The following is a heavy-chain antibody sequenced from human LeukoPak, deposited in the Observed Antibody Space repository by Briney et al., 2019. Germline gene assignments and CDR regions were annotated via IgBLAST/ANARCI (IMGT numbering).Heavy chain of an antibody. D-gene: IGHD5-12*01. CDR3: ARSWVALDAFDI. CDR2: MNPNSGNT. CDR1: GYTFTSYD. J-gene: IGHJ3*02. V-gene: IGHV1-8*03. Sequence: ASVKVSCKASGYTFTSYDINWVRQATGQGLEWMGWMNPNSGNTGYAQKFQGRVTITRNTSISTAYMELSSLRSDDTAVYYCARSWVALDAFDIWGQGTMVTVSS.